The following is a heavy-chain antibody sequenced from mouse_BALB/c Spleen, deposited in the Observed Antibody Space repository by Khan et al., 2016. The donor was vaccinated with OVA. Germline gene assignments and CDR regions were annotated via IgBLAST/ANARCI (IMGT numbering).Heavy chain of an antibody. CDR3: ARGWDWYFDV. D-gene: IGHD3-3*01. CDR2: IRLRSNIYET. V-gene: IGHV6-6*02. J-gene: IGHJ1*01. CDR1: GFTFSNYW. Sequence: EVKLEESGGGLVQPGGSMKLSCVASGFTFSNYWMNWVRQSPEKGFEWVAEIRLRSNIYETHYAESVRGRFTISRDDSRSSVYLQMNNLGAEDTGIYDCARGWDWYFDVWGAGTTVTVSS.